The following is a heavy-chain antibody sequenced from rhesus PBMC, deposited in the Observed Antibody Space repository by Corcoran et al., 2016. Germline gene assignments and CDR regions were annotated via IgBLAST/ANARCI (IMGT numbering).Heavy chain of an antibody. J-gene: IGHJ5-1*01. V-gene: IGHV4-106*01. CDR1: GGSISDDYY. Sequence: QVQLQESGPGLVKPSETLSLTCAVSGGSISDDYYWSWIRQPPGKGLEWIGYIYGRGGGTNYNPYLKNRVTISIDMSKNQFSLKLNSVTAADTAMYYCARPYSGSYYRFDVWGAGVLVTVSS. D-gene: IGHD3-16*01. CDR2: IYGRGGGT. CDR3: ARPYSGSYYRFDV.